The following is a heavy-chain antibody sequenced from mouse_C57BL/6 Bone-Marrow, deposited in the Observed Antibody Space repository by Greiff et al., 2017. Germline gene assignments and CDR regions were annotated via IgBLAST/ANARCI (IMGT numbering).Heavy chain of an antibody. D-gene: IGHD2-3*01. Sequence: VQLQQSGAELVKPGASVKLSCTASGFNIKDYYMHWVKQRTEQGLEWIGRIDPEDGDTKYAPKFQGKATITADTSSHTAYLQLSSLTSEDTAVYYCARRDGTYYFDYWGQGTTLTGSS. V-gene: IGHV14-2*01. J-gene: IGHJ2*01. CDR2: IDPEDGDT. CDR1: GFNIKDYY. CDR3: ARRDGTYYFDY.